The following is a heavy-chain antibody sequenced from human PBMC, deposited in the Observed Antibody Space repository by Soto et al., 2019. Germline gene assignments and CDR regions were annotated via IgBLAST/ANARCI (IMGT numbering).Heavy chain of an antibody. V-gene: IGHV2-70*04. J-gene: IGHJ5*02. CDR1: GFSLSTSGMR. CDR2: IDWDDDK. CDR3: TQTYYDILTGSGWFDP. Sequence: ESGPTLVNPTQTLTLTCTFSGFSLSTSGMRVSWIRQPPGKALEWLARIDWDDDKFYSTSLKTRLTISKDTSKNQVVLTMTNMDPVDTATYYCTQTYYDILTGSGWFDPWGQGTLVTV. D-gene: IGHD3-9*01.